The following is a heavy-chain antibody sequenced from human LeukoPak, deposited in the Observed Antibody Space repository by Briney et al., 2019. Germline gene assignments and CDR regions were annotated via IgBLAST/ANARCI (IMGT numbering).Heavy chain of an antibody. D-gene: IGHD4-17*01. CDR2: IKQDGSET. Sequence: GGSLRLSCAASGFTSSTYWMSWVRQAPGKGLEWVASIKQDGSETYYVDSVKGRFTISRANAKNSLYLQMNSLRVEDTAVYYCARHGDGFYYGIDVWGQGTTVTVSS. V-gene: IGHV3-7*01. CDR3: ARHGDGFYYGIDV. J-gene: IGHJ6*02. CDR1: GFTSSTYW.